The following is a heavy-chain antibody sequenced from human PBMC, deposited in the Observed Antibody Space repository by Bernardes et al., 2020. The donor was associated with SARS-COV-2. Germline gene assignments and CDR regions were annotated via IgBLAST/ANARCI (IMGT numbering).Heavy chain of an antibody. Sequence: GGSLSLSCAASGFTFSSSAMSWVRPAPGKGLEWVSTISASGGSTYYADSVKGRFTISRDNSKNTLYLQMNSLRAEDTAVYYCAKGIYSSGWSSNYMDVWGKGTTVTVSS. V-gene: IGHV3-23*01. CDR2: ISASGGST. CDR1: GFTFSSSA. J-gene: IGHJ6*03. D-gene: IGHD6-19*01. CDR3: AKGIYSSGWSSNYMDV.